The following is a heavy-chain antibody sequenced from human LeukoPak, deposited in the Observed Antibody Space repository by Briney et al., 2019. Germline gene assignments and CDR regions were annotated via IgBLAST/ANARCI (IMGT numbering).Heavy chain of an antibody. V-gene: IGHV4-59*01. CDR3: ARAFRASSFDY. CDR2: IYHSGST. J-gene: IGHJ4*02. CDR1: GGSISSYY. Sequence: SETLSLTCTVSGGSISSYYWSWIRQPPGKGLEWIGYIYHSGSTDYNPSLKSRVTISADTSKNQFSLKLSSVTAADTAVYFCARAFRASSFDYWGQGTLVTVSS. D-gene: IGHD2-21*01.